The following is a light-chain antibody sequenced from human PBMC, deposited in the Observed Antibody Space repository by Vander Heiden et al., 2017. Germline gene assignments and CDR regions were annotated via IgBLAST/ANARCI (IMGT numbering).Light chain of an antibody. V-gene: IGKV1-39*01. CDR2: SAS. J-gene: IGKJ2*01. CDR1: QSINSY. CDR3: QQTDRTPFT. Sequence: DIQMTQSPSSLSASVGDRITITCRASQSINSYLNWYQQKPGKAPRFLISSASTLQSGVPSRFSGSGSGTDFTLTIGRLQPEDFATYYCQQTDRTPFTFGQGSKLEI.